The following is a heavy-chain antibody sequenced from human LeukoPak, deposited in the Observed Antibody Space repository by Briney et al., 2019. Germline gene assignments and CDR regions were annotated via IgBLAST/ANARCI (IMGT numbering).Heavy chain of an antibody. D-gene: IGHD1-26*01. CDR1: GFTFSSYG. J-gene: IGHJ3*02. V-gene: IGHV3-30*18. CDR2: ISCDGSNK. CDR3: AKSSGSYDGAFDI. Sequence: PGGSLRLSCAASGFTFSSYGMHWVRQAPGKGLEWVAVISCDGSNKYYADSVKGRFTISRDNSKNTLYLQMNSLRAEDTAVYYCAKSSGSYDGAFDIWGQGTMVTVSS.